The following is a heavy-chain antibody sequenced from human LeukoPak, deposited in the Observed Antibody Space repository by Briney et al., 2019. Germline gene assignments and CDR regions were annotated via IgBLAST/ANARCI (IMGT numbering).Heavy chain of an antibody. J-gene: IGHJ5*02. CDR1: GWSFNDYY. Sequence: PSETLSLTCAVYGWSFNDYYWNWIRQPPGKGLEWIGEINARGDTNYNPSLKNRVTISVDTSKKQFSLRLTSMIAADTALYYCARGQVPAARGYNWFDPWGQGTLVTVSS. CDR3: ARGQVPAARGYNWFDP. CDR2: INARGDT. D-gene: IGHD2-2*01. V-gene: IGHV4-34*01.